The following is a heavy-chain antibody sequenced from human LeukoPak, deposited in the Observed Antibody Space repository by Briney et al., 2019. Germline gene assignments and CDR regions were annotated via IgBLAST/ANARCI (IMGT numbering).Heavy chain of an antibody. Sequence: GGSLRLSCVASGLTFNIYSMNWVRQAPGKGLEWVSYISSSSTDVYYADSVKGRFTISRDNAKNSLYLQMNNLRAEDTAVYYCARGQQWHYYWGQGTLVTVSS. J-gene: IGHJ4*02. CDR2: ISSSSTDV. V-gene: IGHV3-21*05. D-gene: IGHD6-19*01. CDR1: GLTFNIYS. CDR3: ARGQQWHYY.